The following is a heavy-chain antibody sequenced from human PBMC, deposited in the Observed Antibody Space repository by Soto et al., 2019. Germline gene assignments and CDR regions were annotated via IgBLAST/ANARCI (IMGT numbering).Heavy chain of an antibody. J-gene: IGHJ6*02. Sequence: SETLSLTCTVSGGSISSYYWSWIRQPPGKGLAWIGYIYYSGSTNYNPSLKSRVAISVDTAKNQFSLKLSSVTAADTAVYYCARDPQKDYYGSGSYWPYGMDVWGQGTTVTVSS. CDR2: IYYSGST. CDR3: ARDPQKDYYGSGSYWPYGMDV. CDR1: GGSISSYY. V-gene: IGHV4-59*01. D-gene: IGHD3-10*01.